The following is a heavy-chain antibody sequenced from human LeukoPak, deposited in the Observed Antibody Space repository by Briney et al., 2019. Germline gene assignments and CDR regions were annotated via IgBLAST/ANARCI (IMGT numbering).Heavy chain of an antibody. Sequence: SETLSLTCTVSTYSISSGYYWGWIRQPPGKGLEWIGNIYHNGNTYYNPSLKSRVTISVDTAKKQFSLKLRTATAADTAVYYCARIEAVTRGYNHAYYFDYWGQGTLVTVSS. CDR3: ARIEAVTRGYNHAYYFDY. D-gene: IGHD5-18*01. CDR1: TYSISSGYY. V-gene: IGHV4-38-2*02. CDR2: IYHNGNT. J-gene: IGHJ4*02.